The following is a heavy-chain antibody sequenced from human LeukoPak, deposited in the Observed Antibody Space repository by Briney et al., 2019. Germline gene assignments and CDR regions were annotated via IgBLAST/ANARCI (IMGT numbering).Heavy chain of an antibody. D-gene: IGHD3-3*01. CDR3: AGIVPYEFGYIDH. Sequence: PSETLSLTGTVSGGSISSYYCSWMRQPPGKGLEWIGYVYYSGNTNYNPSLKSRVTISLDTSKNQFSLKLSSVTAADTAVYYCAGIVPYEFGYIDHWGQGTLVTVSS. J-gene: IGHJ4*02. CDR2: VYYSGNT. CDR1: GGSISSYY. V-gene: IGHV4-59*01.